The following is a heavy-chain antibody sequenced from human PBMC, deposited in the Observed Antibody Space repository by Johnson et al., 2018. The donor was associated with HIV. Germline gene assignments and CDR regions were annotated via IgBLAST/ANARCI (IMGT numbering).Heavy chain of an antibody. V-gene: IGHV3-72*01. J-gene: IGHJ3*02. D-gene: IGHD1-26*01. CDR2: SETKANSYTT. CDR3: AKDWELRQAFDI. Sequence: VQLVESGGGVVQPGRSLRLSCAASGFTFSSYGMHWVRQAPGKGLEWVGRSETKANSYTTDYAASVKGRFTISRDDSKNSLYLQMNRLKTEDTAVYYCAKDWELRQAFDIWGQGTMVTVSS. CDR1: GFTFSSYG.